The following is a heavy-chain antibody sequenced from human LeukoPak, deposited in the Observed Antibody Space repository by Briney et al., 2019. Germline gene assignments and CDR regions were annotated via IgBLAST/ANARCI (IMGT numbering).Heavy chain of an antibody. J-gene: IGHJ4*02. Sequence: ASVKVSCKASGYTFTSYYMHWVRQAPGQGLEWMVIINPSGGSTSYAQKFQGRVTMTRDTSTSTVYMELSSLRSEDTAVYYCARDNGLRGTFDYWGQGTLVTVSS. CDR2: INPSGGST. CDR3: ARDNGLRGTFDY. D-gene: IGHD2-15*01. CDR1: GYTFTSYY. V-gene: IGHV1-46*01.